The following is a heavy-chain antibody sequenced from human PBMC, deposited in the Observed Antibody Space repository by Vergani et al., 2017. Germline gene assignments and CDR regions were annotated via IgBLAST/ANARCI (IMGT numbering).Heavy chain of an antibody. CDR1: GFTFSSYW. D-gene: IGHD3-9*01. Sequence: EVQLVESGGGLVQPGGSLRLSCAASGFTFSSYWMSWVRQAPGKGLEWVANIKQDGSEKYYVDSVKGRFTISRDNAKNSLYLQMNSLRAEDTAVYYCASDQLSVILTGFSPYYYYGMDVWGQGTTVTVSS. J-gene: IGHJ6*02. V-gene: IGHV3-7*01. CDR3: ASDQLSVILTGFSPYYYYGMDV. CDR2: IKQDGSEK.